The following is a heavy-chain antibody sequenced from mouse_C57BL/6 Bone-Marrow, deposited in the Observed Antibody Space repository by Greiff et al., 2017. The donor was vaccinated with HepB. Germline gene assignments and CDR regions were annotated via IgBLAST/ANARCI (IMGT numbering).Heavy chain of an antibody. Sequence: QVQLQQSGAELVRPGTSVKMSCKASGYTFTNYWIGWAKQRPGHGLEWIGDIYPGGGYTNYNEKFKGKATLTADKSSSTAYMQFSSLTSEDSAIYYCARESYYYGRAPHFDYWGQGTTLTVSS. J-gene: IGHJ2*01. CDR1: GYTFTNYW. V-gene: IGHV1-63*01. CDR3: ARESYYYGRAPHFDY. D-gene: IGHD1-1*01. CDR2: IYPGGGYT.